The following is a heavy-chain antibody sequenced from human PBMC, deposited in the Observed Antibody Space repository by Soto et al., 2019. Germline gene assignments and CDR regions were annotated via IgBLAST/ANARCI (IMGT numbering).Heavy chain of an antibody. CDR2: ISYDGSNK. D-gene: IGHD3-22*01. CDR1: GFTFSSYG. J-gene: IGHJ4*02. V-gene: IGHV3-30*18. Sequence: ESGGGVVQPGRSLRLSCAASGFTFSSYGMHWVRQAPGKGLEWVAVISYDGSNKYYADSVKGRFTISRDNSKNTLYLQMNSLRAEDTAVYYCAKTRFYYDSSGYYDYWGQGTLVTVSS. CDR3: AKTRFYYDSSGYYDY.